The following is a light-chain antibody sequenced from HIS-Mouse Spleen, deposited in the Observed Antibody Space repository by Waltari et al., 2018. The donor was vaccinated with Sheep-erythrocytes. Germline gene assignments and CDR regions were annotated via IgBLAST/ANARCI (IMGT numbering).Light chain of an antibody. J-gene: IGLJ3*02. V-gene: IGLV2-14*01. CDR3: SSHTSSSTWV. CDR1: SSDVGGYNY. Sequence: QSALTQPASVSGSPGQSITISCTGTSSDVGGYNYVSWYQQHPGKAPKLMIYEVSNRPSGGSNRFSGSKSGNTASLTISGLQAEDEADYYCSSHTSSSTWVFGGGTKLTVL. CDR2: EVS.